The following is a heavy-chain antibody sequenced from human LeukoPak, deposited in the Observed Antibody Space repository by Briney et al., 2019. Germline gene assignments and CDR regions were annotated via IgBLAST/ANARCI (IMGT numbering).Heavy chain of an antibody. V-gene: IGHV1-69*13. J-gene: IGHJ4*02. CDR2: IIPIFGTA. D-gene: IGHD4-17*01. CDR1: GGTFSSYA. Sequence: SVKVSCKASGGTFSSYAISWVRQAPGQGLEWMGGIIPIFGTANYAQKFQGRVTITADESTSTAYMELSSLRSQDTAVYYCARDGSYGDYVFEEFYFDYWGQGTLVTVSS. CDR3: ARDGSYGDYVFEEFYFDY.